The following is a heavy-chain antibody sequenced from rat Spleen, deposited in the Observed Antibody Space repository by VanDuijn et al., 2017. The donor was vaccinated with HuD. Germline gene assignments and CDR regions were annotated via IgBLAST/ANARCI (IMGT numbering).Heavy chain of an antibody. CDR3: ARGPSTEGIVD. D-gene: IGHD1-11*01. CDR1: GFTFSDYY. Sequence: EVQLVESGGGLVQPGSPLKLSCAASGFTFSDYYMAWVRQAPTQGLEWVASISYDGGSTFYRDSVKGRFTISRDDATSSLYLQMDSLRSEDTATYYCARGPSTEGIVDWGQGASVTVSS. V-gene: IGHV5-20*01. CDR2: ISYDGGST. J-gene: IGHJ4*01.